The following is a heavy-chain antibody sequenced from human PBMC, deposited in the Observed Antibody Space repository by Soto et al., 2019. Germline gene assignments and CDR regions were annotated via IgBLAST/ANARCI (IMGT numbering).Heavy chain of an antibody. V-gene: IGHV1-46*01. Sequence: ASVKVSCKASGYTFTSYYMHWVRQAPGQGLEWMGIINPSGGSTSYAQKFQGRVTITRDTSASTAYMELSSLRSEDTAVYYCVRDFHISVAQRYSYYYLDVWGKGTTVTVSS. D-gene: IGHD6-19*01. CDR2: INPSGGST. J-gene: IGHJ6*03. CDR1: GYTFTSYY. CDR3: VRDFHISVAQRYSYYYLDV.